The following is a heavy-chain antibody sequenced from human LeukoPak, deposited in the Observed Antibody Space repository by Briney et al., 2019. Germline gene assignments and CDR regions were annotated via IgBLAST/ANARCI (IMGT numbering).Heavy chain of an antibody. CDR2: IYYSGST. D-gene: IGHD6-19*01. J-gene: IGHJ4*02. CDR1: GGSISSDY. CDR3: ARASRSRGWDGGGGFDY. V-gene: IGHV4-59*01. Sequence: SETLSLTCTVSGGSISSDYWSWIRQPPGKGLEWIGYIYYSGSTNYNPSLKSRVTISVDTSKNQFSLKLSSVTAADTAVYYCARASRSRGWDGGGGFDYWGQGTLVTVSS.